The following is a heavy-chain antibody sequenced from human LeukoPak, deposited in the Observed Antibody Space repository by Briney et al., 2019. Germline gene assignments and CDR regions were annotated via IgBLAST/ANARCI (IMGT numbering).Heavy chain of an antibody. CDR3: ARGRVGAIDY. J-gene: IGHJ4*02. Sequence: PSETLSLTCTVSGGSISSGGYYWSWIRQPPGKGLEWIGYIYHSGSTYYNPSLKSRVTISVDRSKNQFSLKLSSVTAADTAVYYCARGRVGAIDYWGQGTLVTVSS. CDR2: IYHSGST. V-gene: IGHV4-30-2*01. D-gene: IGHD1-26*01. CDR1: GGSISSGGYY.